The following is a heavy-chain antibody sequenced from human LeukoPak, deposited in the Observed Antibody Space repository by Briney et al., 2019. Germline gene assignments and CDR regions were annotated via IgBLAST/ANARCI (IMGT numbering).Heavy chain of an antibody. V-gene: IGHV4-39*07. D-gene: IGHD6-13*01. CDR2: IYYSGST. CDR3: ARVGSAAGTFDY. J-gene: IGHJ4*02. CDR1: GGSISSSSYY. Sequence: PETLSLTCTVSGGSISSSSYYWGWIRQPPGKGLEWIGSIYYSGSTYYNPSLKSRVTISVDTSKNQFSLKLSSVTAADTAVYYCARVGSAAGTFDYWGQGTLVTVSS.